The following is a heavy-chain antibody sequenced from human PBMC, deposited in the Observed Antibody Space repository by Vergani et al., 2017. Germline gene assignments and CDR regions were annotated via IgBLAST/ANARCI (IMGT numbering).Heavy chain of an antibody. J-gene: IGHJ1*01. CDR3: ARGAWYDNSGYYRHFDL. D-gene: IGHD3-22*01. CDR1: GYTFTGYY. Sequence: QVQLVQSGAEVKKPGASVKVSCKASGYTFTGYYMHWVRQAPGQGLEWMGWIKPNSGVTNYAQSFQGRLTMTSDTSISTVYMELSWLSSDDTAFYYCARGAWYDNSGYYRHFDLWGQGTRVTVSS. V-gene: IGHV1-2*02. CDR2: IKPNSGVT.